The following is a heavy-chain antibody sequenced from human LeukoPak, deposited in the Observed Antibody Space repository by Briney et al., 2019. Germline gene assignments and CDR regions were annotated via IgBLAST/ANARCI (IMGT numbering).Heavy chain of an antibody. V-gene: IGHV5-51*01. CDR3: ARGRGGYTGYENFFY. CDR1: GYNFLNFW. Sequence: GDSLKISCKASGYNFLNFWIGWVRQRAGKGLEFVGVIYPGDSDTTYSPSFQGQVTISVDKSIRTAYLQWSSLNAPDSGIYYCARGRGGYTGYENFFYWGQGTMVTVSS. D-gene: IGHD5-12*01. J-gene: IGHJ4*02. CDR2: IYPGDSDT.